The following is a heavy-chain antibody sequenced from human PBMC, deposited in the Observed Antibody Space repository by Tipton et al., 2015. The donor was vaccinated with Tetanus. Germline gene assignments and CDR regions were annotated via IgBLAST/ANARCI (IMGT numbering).Heavy chain of an antibody. D-gene: IGHD3/OR15-3a*01. CDR1: GYTFTHYG. V-gene: IGHV1-18*01. CDR2: ISPFNENV. CDR3: ARGRGLGPHEYFEH. J-gene: IGHJ5*02. Sequence: QVQLVQSGAEVKKPGASVKVSCKASGYTFTHYGVNWVRQAPGQGLEWMGWISPFNENVNYAEKFQGRLTMTTDRSTATVYMDLRGLRSDDPAVYYCARGRGLGPHEYFEHWGQGTLVTVSS.